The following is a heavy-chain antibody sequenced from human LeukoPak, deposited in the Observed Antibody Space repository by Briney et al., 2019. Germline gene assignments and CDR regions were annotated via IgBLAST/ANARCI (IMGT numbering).Heavy chain of an antibody. V-gene: IGHV1-24*01. CDR3: ATCKDTYYYDRGLYFDS. CDR2: FDPEDGET. CDR1: GYTLTELS. J-gene: IGHJ4*02. Sequence: ASVKVSCKVSGYTLTELSMHWVRQAPGKGLEWMGGFDPEDGETIYAQKFQGRVTMTEDTSTDTAYMELSSLRSEDTAVYYCATCKDTYYYDRGLYFDSWGQGTLVTVSS. D-gene: IGHD3-22*01.